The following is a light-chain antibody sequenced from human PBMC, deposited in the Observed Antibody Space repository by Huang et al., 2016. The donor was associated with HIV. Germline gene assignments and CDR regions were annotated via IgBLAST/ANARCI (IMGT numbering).Light chain of an antibody. V-gene: IGKV1-39*01. CDR2: AAS. CDR3: QQSYSTPRLT. J-gene: IGKJ4*01. Sequence: DIQMTQSPSSLSASVGDRVTISCRASQTIITYLNWYQQKPGKAPKLLIYAASSLQSGVPSRFSGSGSGTDFTLTISSLQPEDFATYYCQQSYSTPRLTFGGGTKVDIK. CDR1: QTIITY.